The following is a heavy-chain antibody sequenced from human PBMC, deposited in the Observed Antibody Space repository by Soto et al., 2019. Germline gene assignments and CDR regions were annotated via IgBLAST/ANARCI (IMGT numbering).Heavy chain of an antibody. Sequence: VHLVESGGGVVQPGRSLRLSCAAAGFAFSDSGMHWVRQAPGKGLQWVTFISYHGTNKYYSDSVKGRFTVSRDNPKNTLYLQMNSLRAEDTAVYYCAKDAYGDYSLDYWGQGTLVTVSS. D-gene: IGHD4-17*01. J-gene: IGHJ4*02. V-gene: IGHV3-30*18. CDR1: GFAFSDSG. CDR3: AKDAYGDYSLDY. CDR2: ISYHGTNK.